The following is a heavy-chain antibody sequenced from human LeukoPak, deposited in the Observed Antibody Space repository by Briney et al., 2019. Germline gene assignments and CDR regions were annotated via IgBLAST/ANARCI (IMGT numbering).Heavy chain of an antibody. CDR1: GGSISSYY. V-gene: IGHV4-59*08. J-gene: IGHJ4*02. CDR2: LYYSGST. D-gene: IGHD3-16*02. Sequence: PSETLSLTCAVSGGSISSYYWSWIRQPPGKGLEWIGYLYYSGSTNYNPSLKSRVTISVDASKNQFSLKLSSVTAADTAVYYCARRATTFGGVIVDNYFDYWGQGMLLTVSS. CDR3: ARRATTFGGVIVDNYFDY.